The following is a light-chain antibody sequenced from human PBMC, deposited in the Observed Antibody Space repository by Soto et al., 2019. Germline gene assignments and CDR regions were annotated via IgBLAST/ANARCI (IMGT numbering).Light chain of an antibody. CDR1: SSNIGDNY. CDR2: DNN. J-gene: IGLJ1*01. V-gene: IGLV1-51*01. Sequence: QSVLTQPPSVSAAPGQKVTISYSGSSSNIGDNYVSWYQHLPGTAPKLLIYDNNKRPSGIPDRFSGSKSGTSATLGITGLQTGDEADYYCGTWDFSLSAYVFGTGTKLTVL. CDR3: GTWDFSLSAYV.